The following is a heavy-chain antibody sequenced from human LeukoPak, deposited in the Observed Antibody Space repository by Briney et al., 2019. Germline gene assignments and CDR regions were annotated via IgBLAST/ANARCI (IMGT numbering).Heavy chain of an antibody. J-gene: IGHJ4*02. Sequence: SETLSLTCTVSGDSISRNRYYWGWIRPPPGKGLEWVGRMFYGESTYYNPSLKRRVTISVDTSKNQSSMKVSSVTAEDTAIYYCARNGRILEWLIDYWGPGTLVTVSS. D-gene: IGHD3-3*01. V-gene: IGHV4-39*01. CDR1: GDSISRNRYY. CDR3: ARNGRILEWLIDY. CDR2: MFYGEST.